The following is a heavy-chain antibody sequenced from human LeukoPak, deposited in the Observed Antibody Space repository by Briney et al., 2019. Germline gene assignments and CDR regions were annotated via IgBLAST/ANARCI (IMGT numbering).Heavy chain of an antibody. D-gene: IGHD6-6*01. Sequence: GGSLRLSCAASGFTFSSYWMSWVRQAPGKGLEWVANIKQDGSEKYYVDSVKGRFTISRDNAKNSLYLQMNSLRAEGTAVYYCARERIAARLIRSDFDYWGQGTLVTVSS. J-gene: IGHJ4*02. CDR3: ARERIAARLIRSDFDY. CDR1: GFTFSSYW. CDR2: IKQDGSEK. V-gene: IGHV3-7*01.